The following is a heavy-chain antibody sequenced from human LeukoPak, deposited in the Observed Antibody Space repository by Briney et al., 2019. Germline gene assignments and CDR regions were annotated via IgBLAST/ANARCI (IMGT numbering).Heavy chain of an antibody. Sequence: PSETLSLTCAVSGYSISSGYYWGWIRQPAGKGLEWIGRIYTSGSTNYNPSLKSRVTMSVDTSKNQFSLKLSSVTAADTAVYYCARAPRIPYYYYMDVWGKGTTVTVSS. D-gene: IGHD5-18*01. V-gene: IGHV4-4*07. CDR1: GYSISSGYY. J-gene: IGHJ6*03. CDR3: ARAPRIPYYYYMDV. CDR2: IYTSGST.